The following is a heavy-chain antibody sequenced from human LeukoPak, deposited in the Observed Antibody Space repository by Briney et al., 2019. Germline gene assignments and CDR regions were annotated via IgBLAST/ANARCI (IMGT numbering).Heavy chain of an antibody. V-gene: IGHV3-7*03. CDR3: ARGGGLDV. CDR1: GFTFRSYG. D-gene: IGHD3-16*01. Sequence: GGSLRLSCAASGFTFRSYGMNWARQAPGKGLEWVASINHNGNVNYYVDSVKGRFTISRDNAKNSLYLQMSNLRAEDTAVYFCARGGGLDVWGQGATVTVSS. J-gene: IGHJ6*02. CDR2: INHNGNVN.